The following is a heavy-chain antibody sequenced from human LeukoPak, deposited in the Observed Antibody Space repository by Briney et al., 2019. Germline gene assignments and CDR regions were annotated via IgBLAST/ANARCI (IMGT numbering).Heavy chain of an antibody. D-gene: IGHD3-22*01. CDR1: GGSISSYY. J-gene: IGHJ5*02. Sequence: SETLSLTCTVSGGSISSYYWSWIRQPPGKGLEWIGYIYYSGSTNYNPSLKSRVTISVDTSKNQFSLKLSSVTAADTAVYYCAREKNYYDSSVPWGQGTLVTVSS. CDR2: IYYSGST. CDR3: AREKNYYDSSVP. V-gene: IGHV4-59*12.